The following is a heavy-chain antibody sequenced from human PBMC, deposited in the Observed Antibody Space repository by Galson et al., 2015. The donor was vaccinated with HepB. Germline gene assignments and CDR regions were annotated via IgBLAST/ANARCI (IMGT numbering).Heavy chain of an antibody. CDR1: GFTFSSYA. CDR3: ARQAVATSGMDV. V-gene: IGHV3-23*01. J-gene: IGHJ6*02. Sequence: SLRLSCAASGFTFSSYAMSWVRQAPGKGLEWVSAISGSGGSTYYADSVKGRLTISRDNSKNTLYLQMNSLRAEDTAVYYCARQAVATSGMDVWGQGTTVTVSS. CDR2: ISGSGGST. D-gene: IGHD5-12*01.